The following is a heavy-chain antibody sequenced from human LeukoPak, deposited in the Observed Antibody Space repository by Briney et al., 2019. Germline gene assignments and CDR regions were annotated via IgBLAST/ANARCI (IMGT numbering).Heavy chain of an antibody. CDR3: AREVADYGGYYYYHYMDV. CDR1: GGSISSYY. Sequence: PSETLSLTCTVSGGSISSYYWSWIRQPPGKGLEWIGYIYYSGSTNYNPSLKSRVTISVETSKNQFSLKLSSVTAADTAMYYCAREVADYGGYYYYHYMDVWGKGTTVTISS. V-gene: IGHV4-59*12. J-gene: IGHJ6*03. CDR2: IYYSGST. D-gene: IGHD4-23*01.